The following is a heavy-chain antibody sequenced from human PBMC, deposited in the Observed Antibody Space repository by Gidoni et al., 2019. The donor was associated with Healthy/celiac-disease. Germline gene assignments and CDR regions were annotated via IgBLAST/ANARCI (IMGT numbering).Heavy chain of an antibody. CDR1: GCSISSSSYY. CDR3: ASRPAYYYGMDV. V-gene: IGHV4-39*01. CDR2: IYYSGST. J-gene: IGHJ6*02. Sequence: QLQLQESGPGLVKPSETLSLTCTVSGCSISSSSYYWGWIRQPPGKGLEWIGSIYYSGSTYYNPSLKSRVTISVDTSKNQFSLKLSSVTAADTAVYYCASRPAYYYGMDVWGQGTTVTVSS.